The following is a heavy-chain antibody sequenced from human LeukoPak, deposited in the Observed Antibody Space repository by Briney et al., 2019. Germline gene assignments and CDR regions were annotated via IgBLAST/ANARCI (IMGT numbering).Heavy chain of an antibody. CDR2: INTNTGNP. CDR3: AREGGGGWWHYYYYMDV. CDR1: GYTFTSYA. V-gene: IGHV7-4-1*02. Sequence: ASVKVSCKASGYTFTSYAMNWVRQAPGQGLEWMGWINTNTGNPTYAQGFTGRFVFSLDTSVSTAYLQISSLKAEDTAVYYCAREGGGGWWHYYYYMDVWAKGPRSPSP. J-gene: IGHJ6*03. D-gene: IGHD6-19*01.